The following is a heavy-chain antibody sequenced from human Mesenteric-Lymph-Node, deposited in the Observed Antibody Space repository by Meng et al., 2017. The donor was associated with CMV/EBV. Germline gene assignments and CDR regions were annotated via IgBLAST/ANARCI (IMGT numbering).Heavy chain of an antibody. CDR1: GFTVSSDY. CDR3: VSTNYCGGDSCGVN. CDR2: IRYDGSNK. D-gene: IGHD2-21*01. Sequence: GESLKISCAASGFTVSSDYMSWVRQAPGKGLEWVAFIRYDGSNKYYADSVKGRFTISRDNSKNTLYLQMNSLRAEDTALYYCVSTNYCGGDSCGVNWGQGTLVTVSS. V-gene: IGHV3-30*02. J-gene: IGHJ4*02.